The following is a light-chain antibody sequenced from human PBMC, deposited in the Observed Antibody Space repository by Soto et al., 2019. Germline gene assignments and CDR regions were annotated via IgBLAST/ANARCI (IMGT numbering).Light chain of an antibody. CDR1: QSVSNK. J-gene: IGKJ2*01. Sequence: EVVLSQSPATLSVSPGERATLSCRASQSVSNKLAWYHQKPGQAPRLLISGASTRATGIAARFSGSGSGTEFTLTISSLQSEDFAVYYCQQYSNLPYTFGQGTKVEIK. CDR3: QQYSNLPYT. CDR2: GAS. V-gene: IGKV3-15*01.